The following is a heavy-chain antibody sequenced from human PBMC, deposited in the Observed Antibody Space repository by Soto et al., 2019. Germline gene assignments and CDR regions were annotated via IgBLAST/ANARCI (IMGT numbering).Heavy chain of an antibody. J-gene: IGHJ4*02. CDR1: GYTFTSYG. CDR2: IIPIFGTA. V-gene: IGHV1-69*01. Sequence: KVSCRASGYTFTSYGISWVRQAPGQGLEWMGWIIPIFGTANYAQKFQGRVTITADESTSTAYMELSSLRSEDTAVYYCARESRYCSGGSCYFLPGIDYWGQGTLVTVSS. CDR3: ARESRYCSGGSCYFLPGIDY. D-gene: IGHD2-15*01.